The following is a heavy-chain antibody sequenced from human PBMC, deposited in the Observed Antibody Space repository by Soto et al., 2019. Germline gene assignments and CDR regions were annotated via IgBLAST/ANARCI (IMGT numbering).Heavy chain of an antibody. Sequence: VQLVQSGAEVKKPGASVKVSCKATGYTFTSYGITWVRQAPGQGLEWMGWISAYHGTTNYAEKIQGRVTMTTDTSTSTAYMDLRSLRSDDTAVYYCARVVYSYGSAYYFDYWGQGTLVTVSS. CDR1: GYTFTSYG. D-gene: IGHD5-18*01. CDR3: ARVVYSYGSAYYFDY. J-gene: IGHJ4*02. CDR2: ISAYHGTT. V-gene: IGHV1-18*01.